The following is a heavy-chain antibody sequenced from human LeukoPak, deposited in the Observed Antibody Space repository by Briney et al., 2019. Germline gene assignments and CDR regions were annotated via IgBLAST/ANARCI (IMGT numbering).Heavy chain of an antibody. V-gene: IGHV3-23*01. D-gene: IGHD6-19*01. CDR1: GFTFSSYA. CDR3: ARDHAYSSGWHFDY. CDR2: ISGSGGST. J-gene: IGHJ4*02. Sequence: GGSLRLSCAASGFTFSSYAMSWVRQAPGKGLEWVSAISGSGGSTYYADSVKGRFTISRDNSKNTLYLQMNSLRAEDTAVYYCARDHAYSSGWHFDYWGQGTLVTVSS.